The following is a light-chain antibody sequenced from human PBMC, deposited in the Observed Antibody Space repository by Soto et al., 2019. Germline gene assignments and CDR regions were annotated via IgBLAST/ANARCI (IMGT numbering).Light chain of an antibody. CDR2: DVT. Sequence: QSALTQPRSVSGSPGQSVTISCTGSSSNMGGHNYVSWYRQHPGEAPKLMIYDVTKRPPGVPDRFSGSKSGNTASLTISGLQAEDEADYYCQSYDSSLSGFYVFGTGTKLTVL. V-gene: IGLV2-11*01. CDR1: SSNMGGHNY. J-gene: IGLJ1*01. CDR3: QSYDSSLSGFYV.